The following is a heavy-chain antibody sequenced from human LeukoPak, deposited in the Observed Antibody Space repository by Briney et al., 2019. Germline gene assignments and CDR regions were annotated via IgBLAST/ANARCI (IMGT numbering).Heavy chain of an antibody. D-gene: IGHD3-3*01. CDR3: ARDRVRVSTVFTWEVYYYGMDV. J-gene: IGHJ6*02. CDR1: GFTFSDYY. CDR2: ISSSSSYT. Sequence: PGGSLRLSCAASGFTFSDYYMSWIRQAPGKGLEWVSYISSSSSYTNYADSVKGRFTISRDNAKNSLYLQMNSLRAEDTAVYYCARDRVRVSTVFTWEVYYYGMDVWGQGTTVTVS. V-gene: IGHV3-11*05.